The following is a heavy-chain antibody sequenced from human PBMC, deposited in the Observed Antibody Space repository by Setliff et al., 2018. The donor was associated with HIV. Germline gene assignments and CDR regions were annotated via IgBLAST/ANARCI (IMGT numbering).Heavy chain of an antibody. CDR3: ARYTSKVDWFDP. CDR2: IYYSGST. D-gene: IGHD2-2*02. V-gene: IGHV4-39*01. CDR1: GGSISSSSYY. Sequence: SETLSLTCTVSGGSISSSSYYWGWIRQPPGKGLEWIGSIYYSGSTYYNPSLKSRFTISVDVSKNQFSLKLTSVTAADTAVYYCARYTSKVDWFDPWGQGTLVTVSS. J-gene: IGHJ5*02.